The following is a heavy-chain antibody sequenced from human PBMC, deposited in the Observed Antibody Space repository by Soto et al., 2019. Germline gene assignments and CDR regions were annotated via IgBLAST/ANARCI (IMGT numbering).Heavy chain of an antibody. J-gene: IGHJ6*04. Sequence: PGGSLRLSCAASGFTFSSYGMHWVRQAPGKGLEWVAVISYDGSNKYYADSVKGRFTISRDNSKNTLYLQMNSLRAEDTAVYYCAKGRSSTIGDGGRCYGVPLDVWGKGTTVTVSS. V-gene: IGHV3-30*18. D-gene: IGHD2-15*01. CDR2: ISYDGSNK. CDR1: GFTFSSYG. CDR3: AKGRSSTIGDGGRCYGVPLDV.